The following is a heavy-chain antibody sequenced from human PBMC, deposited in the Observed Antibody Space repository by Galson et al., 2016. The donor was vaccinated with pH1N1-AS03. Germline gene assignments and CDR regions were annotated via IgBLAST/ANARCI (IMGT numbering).Heavy chain of an antibody. D-gene: IGHD3-10*01. Sequence: ETLSLTCSVSGDSLDTFSWTWIRQPPGKGLEWIGFTFYGGSTHYNPSLKSRITISVDTSKNLFSLQLKSVTAADTAVYYCASRSSVLYSYGSDVWGPRDHGHRLL. J-gene: IGHJ6*01. CDR2: TFYGGST. CDR3: ASRSSVLYSYGSDV. V-gene: IGHV4-59*01. CDR1: GDSLDTFS.